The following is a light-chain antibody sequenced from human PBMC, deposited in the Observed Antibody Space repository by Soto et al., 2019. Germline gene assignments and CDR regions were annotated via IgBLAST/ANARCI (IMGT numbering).Light chain of an antibody. CDR1: ISDLGSYDF. Sequence: QSALTQPASVSGSPGQSITISCTGTISDLGSYDFFSWYQQHPGKAPKLIIYEVSYRPSGASNRFSGSKSGNTASLTISGLQADDEADYYCSSYTTSSTFVFGTGTKLTVL. V-gene: IGLV2-14*01. CDR3: SSYTTSSTFV. J-gene: IGLJ1*01. CDR2: EVS.